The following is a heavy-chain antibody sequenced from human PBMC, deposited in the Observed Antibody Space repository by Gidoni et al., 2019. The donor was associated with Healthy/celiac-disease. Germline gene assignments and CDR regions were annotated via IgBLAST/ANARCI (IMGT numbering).Heavy chain of an antibody. D-gene: IGHD3-22*01. CDR2: IYYSGST. CDR3: ARDARRRGYYYDSSGYYRNWYFDL. Sequence: QVQLQESGPGLVKPSETLSLTCTVSGGSISSYYWSWLRQPPGKGLEWIGYIYYSGSTNYNPSLKSRVTISVDTSKNQFSLKLSSVTAADTAVYYCARDARRRGYYYDSSGYYRNWYFDLWGRGTLVTVSS. V-gene: IGHV4-59*01. J-gene: IGHJ2*01. CDR1: GGSISSYY.